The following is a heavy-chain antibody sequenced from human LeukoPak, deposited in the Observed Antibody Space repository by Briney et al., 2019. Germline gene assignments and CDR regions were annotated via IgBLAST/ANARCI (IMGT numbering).Heavy chain of an antibody. J-gene: IGHJ6*03. CDR2: IRYDGSNK. CDR1: GFTFSSYG. Sequence: GGSLRLSCAASGFTFSSYGMHWVRQAPGKGLEWVAFIRYDGSNKYYAGSVKGRFTISRDNSKNTLYLQMNSLRAEDTAMYYCAREVLAAGTATFPSFYCYYYYMDVWGKGTTVTVSS. V-gene: IGHV3-30*02. D-gene: IGHD6-13*01. CDR3: AREVLAAGTATFPSFYCYYYYMDV.